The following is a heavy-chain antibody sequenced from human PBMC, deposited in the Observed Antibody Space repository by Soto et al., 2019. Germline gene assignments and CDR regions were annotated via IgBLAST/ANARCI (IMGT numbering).Heavy chain of an antibody. CDR1: GFTFSNYG. V-gene: IGHV3-30*18. CDR3: AKSRGDHRNYSCGIDV. J-gene: IGHJ6*02. D-gene: IGHD3-10*01. CDR2: ISYDGSHK. Sequence: QVQLVESGGGVVQPGRSLRLSCAASGFTFSNYGIHWVRQAPGKGVGWVTVISYDGSHKYYADSVKGRFTISRDNSKNTVYLEMNSLRDEDTAFYYWAKSRGDHRNYSCGIDVWGQGTTVTVSS.